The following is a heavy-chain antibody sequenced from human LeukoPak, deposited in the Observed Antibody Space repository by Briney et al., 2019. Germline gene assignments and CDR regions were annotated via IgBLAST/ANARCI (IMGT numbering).Heavy chain of an antibody. CDR2: IYYSGST. D-gene: IGHD6-19*01. Sequence: SETLSLTCTVSGGSISSYYWSWIRQPPGKGLEWIGYIYYSGSTNYNPSHKSRVTISVDTSKNQFSLKLSSVTAADTAVYYCARDRISVADPPNWFDPWGQGTLVTVSS. J-gene: IGHJ5*02. CDR3: ARDRISVADPPNWFDP. CDR1: GGSISSYY. V-gene: IGHV4-59*12.